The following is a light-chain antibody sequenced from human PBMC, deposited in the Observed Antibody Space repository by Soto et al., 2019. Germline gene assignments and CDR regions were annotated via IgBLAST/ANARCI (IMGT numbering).Light chain of an antibody. V-gene: IGKV3-20*01. CDR3: QQYGPSRT. J-gene: IGKJ1*01. Sequence: EIVLTQSPGTLSLSPGERATLSCRASQSVSSSYLAWYQQKPGQAPRLLIYGASSRATGIPDKFSGSGSGTDFTLTISRLDPEDFAVYYCQQYGPSRTFGQGTKVEIK. CDR1: QSVSSSY. CDR2: GAS.